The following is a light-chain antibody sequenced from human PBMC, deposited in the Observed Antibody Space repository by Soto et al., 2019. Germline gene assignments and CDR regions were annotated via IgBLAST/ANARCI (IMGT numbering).Light chain of an antibody. J-gene: IGLJ1*01. CDR2: DVS. CDR3: SSYTSSSTYV. CDR1: SSDVGGYNY. V-gene: IGLV2-14*01. Sequence: QSVLTQPASVSGSPGQSITTACTGTSSDVGGYNYVSWYQQYPGKAPRLVISDVSNRPSGVSNRFSGSKSGNSASLTISVLQAEDEAYYYCSSYTSSSTYVFGAGSKVTVL.